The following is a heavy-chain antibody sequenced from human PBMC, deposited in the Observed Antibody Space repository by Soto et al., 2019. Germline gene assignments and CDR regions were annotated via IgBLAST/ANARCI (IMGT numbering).Heavy chain of an antibody. V-gene: IGHV4-39*01. CDR1: GGPITSSSHF. J-gene: IGHJ5*02. Sequence: SETLSLTCSASGGPITSSSHFWGWVRQPPGKGLEWIGTIYFTGNTYYTPSLKSQLTMSIDTSKNEFSLRLNSVTAADTAVYYCAGQTFTIAAASYGRSNWFDPWGPGTLVTVSS. D-gene: IGHD6-25*01. CDR3: AGQTFTIAAASYGRSNWFDP. CDR2: IYFTGNT.